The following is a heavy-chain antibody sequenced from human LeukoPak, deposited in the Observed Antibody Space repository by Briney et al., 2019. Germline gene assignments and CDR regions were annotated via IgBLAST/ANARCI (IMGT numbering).Heavy chain of an antibody. D-gene: IGHD4-17*01. Sequence: GRSLRLSCAASGFTFSSYGMHWVRQAPGKGLEWVAVIWYDGSNKYYADSVKGRFTISRDNSKNTLYLQMSSLRAEDTAVYYCARGDYSFDYWGQGTLVTVSS. V-gene: IGHV3-33*01. CDR2: IWYDGSNK. CDR3: ARGDYSFDY. CDR1: GFTFSSYG. J-gene: IGHJ4*02.